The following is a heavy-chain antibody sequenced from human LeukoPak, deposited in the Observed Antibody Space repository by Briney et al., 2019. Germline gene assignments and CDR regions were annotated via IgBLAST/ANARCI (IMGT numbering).Heavy chain of an antibody. D-gene: IGHD3-16*02. CDR2: ISESGDYI. CDR3: ARAKMIAFGGFIVRYYFDY. CDR1: GFTFSDYS. V-gene: IGHV3-21*06. Sequence: GGSLRLSCEGSGFTFSDYSMNWVRQAPGKGLEWVSSISESGDYIYYADSMKGRFTISRDNAGNSLSLQMNSLRAEDTAVYYCARAKMIAFGGFIVRYYFDYWGQGTLVTVSS. J-gene: IGHJ4*02.